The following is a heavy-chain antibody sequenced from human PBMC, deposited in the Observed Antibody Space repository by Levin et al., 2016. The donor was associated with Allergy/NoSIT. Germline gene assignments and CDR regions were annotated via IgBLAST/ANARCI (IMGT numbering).Heavy chain of an antibody. CDR2: ISYDGSNK. CDR3: AREIPAAPYGMDV. D-gene: IGHD2-2*01. J-gene: IGHJ6*02. CDR1: GFTFSSYA. V-gene: IGHV3-30-3*01. Sequence: GESLKISCAASGFTFSSYAMHWVRQAPGKGLEWVAVISYDGSNKYYADSVKGRFTISRDNSKNTLYLQMNSLRAEDTAVYYCAREIPAAPYGMDVWGQGTTVTVSS.